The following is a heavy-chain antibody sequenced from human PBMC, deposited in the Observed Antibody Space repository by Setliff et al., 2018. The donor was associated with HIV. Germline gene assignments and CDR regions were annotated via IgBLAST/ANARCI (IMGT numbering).Heavy chain of an antibody. J-gene: IGHJ3*02. Sequence: SETLSLTCTVSGDSINSGDSYWTWIRHHPGKGLEWIGYIYYSGSTNYNPSLKSRVIISADSSKNQFFLKLTSVTAADTAMYYCARVSQDLLGAFDIWGQGTMVTVSS. CDR2: IYYSGST. D-gene: IGHD7-27*01. V-gene: IGHV4-31*03. CDR1: GDSINSGDSY. CDR3: ARVSQDLLGAFDI.